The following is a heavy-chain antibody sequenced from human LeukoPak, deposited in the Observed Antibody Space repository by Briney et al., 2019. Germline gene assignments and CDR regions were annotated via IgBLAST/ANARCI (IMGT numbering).Heavy chain of an antibody. J-gene: IGHJ4*02. D-gene: IGHD3-10*01. Sequence: SQTLSLTCTVSGGSISSGSYYWTWIRQPAGKGLEWIGRIYTSGSTNYNPSRKSRVTISVDTSKNQFSLKLSSVTAADTAVYYCARAPGVTTFTSFDYWGQGTLVTVSS. CDR2: IYTSGST. CDR1: GGSISSGSYY. CDR3: ARAPGVTTFTSFDY. V-gene: IGHV4-61*02.